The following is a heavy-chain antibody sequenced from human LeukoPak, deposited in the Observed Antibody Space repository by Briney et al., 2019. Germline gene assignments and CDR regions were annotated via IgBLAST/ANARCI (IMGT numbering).Heavy chain of an antibody. V-gene: IGHV1-18*01. CDR2: ISAYNGNT. Sequence: ASVKVSCKASGYTFTSYGISWVRQAPGQGIEWMGWISAYNGNTNYAQKLQGRVTMTTDTSTSTAYMELRSLRSDDTAVYYCARDFWSGYYTPYYYYMDVWGKGTTVTVSS. CDR1: GYTFTSYG. J-gene: IGHJ6*03. CDR3: ARDFWSGYYTPYYYYMDV. D-gene: IGHD3-3*01.